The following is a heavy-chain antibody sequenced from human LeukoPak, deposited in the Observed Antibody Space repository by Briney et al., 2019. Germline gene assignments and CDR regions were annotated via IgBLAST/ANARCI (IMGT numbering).Heavy chain of an antibody. CDR1: GGSISSGGYY. J-gene: IGHJ3*02. D-gene: IGHD3-3*01. V-gene: IGHV4-30-2*01. CDR3: ARDRRAPGVLRLLEWPDAFDI. CDR2: IYHSGST. Sequence: SETLSLTCTVSGGSISSGGYYWSWIRQPPGKGLEWIGYIYHSGSTYYNPSLKSRVTISVDRSKNQFSLKLSSVTAADTAVYYCARDRRAPGVLRLLEWPDAFDIWGQGTMVTVSS.